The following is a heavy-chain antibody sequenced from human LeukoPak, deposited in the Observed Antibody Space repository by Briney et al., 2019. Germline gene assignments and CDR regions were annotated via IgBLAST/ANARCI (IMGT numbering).Heavy chain of an antibody. CDR1: GFTFSSYS. Sequence: GGSLRLSCAASGFTFSSYSMNWVRQAPGKGLEWVSSISSSSSYIYYADSVKGRFTISRDNAKNSLYLQMNSLRAEDTAVYYCARDGSGTLHYYMDVWGKGTTVTVSS. CDR2: ISSSSSYI. D-gene: IGHD3-10*01. J-gene: IGHJ6*03. CDR3: ARDGSGTLHYYMDV. V-gene: IGHV3-21*01.